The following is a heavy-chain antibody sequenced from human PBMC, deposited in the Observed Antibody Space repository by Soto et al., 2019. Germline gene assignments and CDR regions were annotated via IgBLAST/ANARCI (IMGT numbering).Heavy chain of an antibody. Sequence: VGSLRLSCEASGFNFKKFAMGWVRQAPGEGLEWVSGISCCGGSTFYADSVKGRFSLARDGSKNTLSLQLNSLRVEDTAHYYCAKADGEQWLIPHLDNWGQGTQVTVSS. CDR2: ISCCGGST. V-gene: IGHV3-23*01. J-gene: IGHJ1*01. CDR3: AKADGEQWLIPHLDN. CDR1: GFNFKKFA. D-gene: IGHD6-19*01.